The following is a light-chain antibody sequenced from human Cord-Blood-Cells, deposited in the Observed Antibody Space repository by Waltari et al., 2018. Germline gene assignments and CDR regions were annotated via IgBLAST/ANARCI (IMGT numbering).Light chain of an antibody. V-gene: IGLV1-47*01. CDR3: AAWDDSLSGV. CDR2: RNN. Sequence: QPVLTPPPSASGTPGQRVTISCSGSTSTLGSNYVYWYQQLPGTAPKLLIYRNNQRPSGVPDRFSGSKSGTSASLAISGLRSEDEADYYCAAWDDSLSGVFGGGTKLTVL. J-gene: IGLJ3*02. CDR1: TSTLGSNY.